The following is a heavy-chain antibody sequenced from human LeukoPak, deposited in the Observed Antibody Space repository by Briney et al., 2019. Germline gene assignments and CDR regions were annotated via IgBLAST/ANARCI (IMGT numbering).Heavy chain of an antibody. D-gene: IGHD3-10*01. V-gene: IGHV4-39*01. CDR2: VHYTGGT. CDR1: GGSISSSNYY. J-gene: IGHJ4*02. CDR3: ARRVSGSLYYFDY. Sequence: PSETLSLTCTVSGGSISSSNYYWGWIRQPPGKGLEWVGSVHYTGGTYYNPSLKSRVTMSVDTSKNQFSLKLSSVTAADTAGYYCARRVSGSLYYFDYWGQGTLVTVSS.